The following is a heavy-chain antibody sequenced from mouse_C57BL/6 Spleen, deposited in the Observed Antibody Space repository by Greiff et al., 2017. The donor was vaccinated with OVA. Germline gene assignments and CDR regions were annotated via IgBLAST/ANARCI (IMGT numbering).Heavy chain of an antibody. J-gene: IGHJ2*01. V-gene: IGHV1-80*01. CDR2: IYPGDGDT. CDR1: GYAFSSYW. Sequence: VQLQQSGAELVKPGASVKISCKASGYAFSSYWMNWVKQRPGKGLEWIGQIYPGDGDTNYNGKFKGKATLTADKSSSTAYMQLSSLTSEDSAVYFCARSYYENYFDYWGQGTTLTVSS. D-gene: IGHD1-1*01. CDR3: ARSYYENYFDY.